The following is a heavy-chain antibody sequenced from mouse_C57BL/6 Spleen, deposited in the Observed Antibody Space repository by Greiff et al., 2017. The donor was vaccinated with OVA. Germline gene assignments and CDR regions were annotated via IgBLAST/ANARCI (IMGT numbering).Heavy chain of an antibody. D-gene: IGHD2-5*01. J-gene: IGHJ4*01. V-gene: IGHV14-2*01. CDR2: IDPGDGET. Sequence: EVQLMESGAELVKPGASVKLSCTASGFTFTDYYMHWVKQRTEQGLEWIGKIDPGDGETKYAPKFKGKATITADTSSNTAYLQLSSLTSEDTTVYDGARSPYYSTHAMDYWGQGTSVTVSA. CDR1: GFTFTDYY. CDR3: ARSPYYSTHAMDY.